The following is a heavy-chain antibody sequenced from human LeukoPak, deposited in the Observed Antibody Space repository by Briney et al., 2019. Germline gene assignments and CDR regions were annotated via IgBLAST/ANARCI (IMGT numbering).Heavy chain of an antibody. V-gene: IGHV1-3*01. CDR2: INAGNGNT. CDR3: ARDGDSSGYYYGDFDY. Sequence: ASVKVSCKASGYTFTSYAMHWVRQAPGQRLEWMGWINAGNGNTKYSQKFQGRVTITRDTSASTAYMELSSLRSEDTAVCYCARDGDSSGYYYGDFDYWGQGTLVTVSS. J-gene: IGHJ4*02. D-gene: IGHD3-22*01. CDR1: GYTFTSYA.